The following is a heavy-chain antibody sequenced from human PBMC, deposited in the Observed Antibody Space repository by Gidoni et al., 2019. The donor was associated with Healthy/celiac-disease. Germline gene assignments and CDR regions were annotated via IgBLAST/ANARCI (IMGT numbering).Heavy chain of an antibody. V-gene: IGHV5-10-1*03. Sequence: EVQLVQSVAAVTQPGESLRISCKGSGYSFTSYWISWVRQMHGKGMAWMGRIDPSDSYTNSGPSFQGNVTISADNSISTAYRQWSSLKASDTSIYYCARHVGAYGSGSNYDYWGQGTLVTVSS. CDR3: ARHVGAYGSGSNYDY. CDR1: GYSFTSYW. J-gene: IGHJ4*02. CDR2: IDPSDSYT. D-gene: IGHD3-10*01.